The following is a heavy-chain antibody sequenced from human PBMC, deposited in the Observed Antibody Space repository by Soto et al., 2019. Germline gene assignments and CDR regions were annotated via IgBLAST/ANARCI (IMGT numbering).Heavy chain of an antibody. J-gene: IGHJ5*02. CDR3: AREGGSNYSTLDP. D-gene: IGHD1-26*01. V-gene: IGHV3-30-3*01. CDR1: GFTFSSYA. Sequence: QVQLVESGGGVVQPGRSLRLSCAASGFTFSSYAMHWVRQAPGKGLEWVAVISYDGSNKYYADSVKGRFTISRDNSKNTLYLQMNSLRAEDTAVYYCAREGGSNYSTLDPWGQRTMVTVSS. CDR2: ISYDGSNK.